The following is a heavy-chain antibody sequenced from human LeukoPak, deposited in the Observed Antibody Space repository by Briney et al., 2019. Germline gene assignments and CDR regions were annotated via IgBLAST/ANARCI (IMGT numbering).Heavy chain of an antibody. Sequence: GGSLRLSCAASGFTFSSHWMHWVRQAPGKGLVWVSRIKSDGSSTSYAESVKGRFTISRDNAKNTLYLQTNNLRVEDTAVYYCARESVTDISRQSDAFDIWGQGTMVTVS. CDR1: GFTFSSHW. CDR3: ARESVTDISRQSDAFDI. J-gene: IGHJ3*02. V-gene: IGHV3-74*01. CDR2: IKSDGSST. D-gene: IGHD2-21*02.